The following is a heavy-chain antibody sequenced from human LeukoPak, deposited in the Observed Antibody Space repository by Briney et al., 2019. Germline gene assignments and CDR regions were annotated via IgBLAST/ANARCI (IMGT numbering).Heavy chain of an antibody. J-gene: IGHJ4*02. Sequence: RGSLRLSCAASGFTFDDYGMSWVRQAPGKGLEWVSGINWNGGSTGYADSVKGRFTISRDNAKNSLYLQMNSLRAEDTALYYCARESPYIVVVPAAPFDYWGQGTLVTVSS. D-gene: IGHD2-2*01. CDR1: GFTFDDYG. V-gene: IGHV3-20*04. CDR2: INWNGGST. CDR3: ARESPYIVVVPAAPFDY.